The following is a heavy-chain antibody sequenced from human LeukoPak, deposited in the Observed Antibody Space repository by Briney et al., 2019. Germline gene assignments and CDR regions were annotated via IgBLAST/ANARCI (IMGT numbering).Heavy chain of an antibody. CDR2: IYSGGGT. V-gene: IGHV3-53*01. D-gene: IGHD6-13*01. CDR3: ARIPLGRYSSSWYGGYFDY. J-gene: IGHJ4*02. Sequence: GGSLRLSCAASGFTVSTNYMSWVRQAPGKGLEWVSVIYSGGGTYYADSVRGRFTTSRDSSKNTLYLQMNSLRAEDTAVYYCARIPLGRYSSSWYGGYFDYWGQGTLVTVSS. CDR1: GFTVSTNY.